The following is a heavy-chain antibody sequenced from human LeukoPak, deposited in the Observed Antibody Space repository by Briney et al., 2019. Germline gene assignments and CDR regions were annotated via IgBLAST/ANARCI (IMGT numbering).Heavy chain of an antibody. D-gene: IGHD3-3*01. Sequence: ASVKVSCTASGYTFTEYYFHCVRQAPAQGREGMGWLNYNSGGTNYTQTLKGRVTITRDTSINKASMELSTLRSDDTAKYYCATFCYDSGSYLVFGGYWERGTLVTVS. CDR3: ATFCYDSGSYLVFGGY. J-gene: IGHJ4*02. CDR2: LNYNSGGT. CDR1: GYTFTEYY. V-gene: IGHV1-2*02.